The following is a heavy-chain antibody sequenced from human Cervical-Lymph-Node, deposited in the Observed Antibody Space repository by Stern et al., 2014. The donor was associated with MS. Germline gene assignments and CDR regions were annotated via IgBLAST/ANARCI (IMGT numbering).Heavy chain of an antibody. CDR1: GFTFSYHA. V-gene: IGHV3-30*01. D-gene: IGHD4-17*01. CDR2: ISYDGSDN. CDR3: ARGGAVTSSEYYFDY. Sequence: QVQLVESGGGVVQPGRSLRLSCAASGFTFSYHAMHWVSQAPGKGLEWVAVISYDGSDNYYAGSVKGRFTLSRDNSKNTLYLQMNSLRAEDTAVYYCARGGAVTSSEYYFDYWGQGTLVTVSS. J-gene: IGHJ4*02.